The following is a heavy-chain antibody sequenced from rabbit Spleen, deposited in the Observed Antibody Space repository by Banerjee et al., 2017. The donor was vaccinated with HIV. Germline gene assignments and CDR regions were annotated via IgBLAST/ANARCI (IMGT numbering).Heavy chain of an antibody. J-gene: IGHJ6*01. CDR1: GFSFDSGYD. D-gene: IGHD8-1*01. V-gene: IGHV1S40*01. CDR3: ARDASSSFSTYGMDL. CDR2: AYGGSSGST. Sequence: QSLEESGGGLVKPGASLTLTCKASGFSFDSGYDMCWVRPAPGKGLEWVACAYGGSSGSTYSTTWAKGRFTISKTSSTTVTLQMTSLTAADTATYFCARDASSSFSTYGMDLWGPGTLVTVS.